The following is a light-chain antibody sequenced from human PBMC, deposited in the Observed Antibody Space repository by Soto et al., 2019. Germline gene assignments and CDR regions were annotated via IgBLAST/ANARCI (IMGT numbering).Light chain of an antibody. J-gene: IGKJ5*01. Sequence: DIQVTQSPSSVSAFVGERVTITCRASQDIRKWLAWYQQKPGKAPQLLVYAATILQTGVPSRFSGRGFGTDFTLTISNLQPEDFGTYYCQQANSLPITCAQGTRLEIQ. CDR1: QDIRKW. CDR3: QQANSLPIT. V-gene: IGKV1-12*01. CDR2: AAT.